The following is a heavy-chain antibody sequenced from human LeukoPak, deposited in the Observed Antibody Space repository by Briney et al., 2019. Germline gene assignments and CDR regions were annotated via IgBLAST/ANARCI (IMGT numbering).Heavy chain of an antibody. CDR1: GFTFSSYG. Sequence: PGGSLRLSCTASGFTFSSYGMHWVRQAPGKGLEWVAFIRYDGSNKYYADSVKRRFTISRDNSKNTLYLQINSLRAEDTAVYCCAKASDIVVVPAALFDYWGPGTLVTVSS. CDR2: IRYDGSNK. CDR3: AKASDIVVVPAALFDY. D-gene: IGHD2-2*01. V-gene: IGHV3-30*02. J-gene: IGHJ4*02.